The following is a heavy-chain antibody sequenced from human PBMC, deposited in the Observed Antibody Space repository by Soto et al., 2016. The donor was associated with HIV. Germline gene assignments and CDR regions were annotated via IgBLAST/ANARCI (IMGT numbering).Heavy chain of an antibody. CDR1: GASISSSNW. J-gene: IGHJ6*02. CDR3: TSYIWGSPPNGRDV. Sequence: VQLQESGPGLVKPSGTLSLTCAVSGASISSSNWWGWVRQPPGKGLEWIGEMYHGGITNYNPSLESRVTILLDNSKNHFSLILTSVTAADTAIYYCTSYIWGSPPNGRDVWGQGTTVTVSS. CDR2: MYHGGIT. D-gene: IGHD3-16*01. V-gene: IGHV4-4*02.